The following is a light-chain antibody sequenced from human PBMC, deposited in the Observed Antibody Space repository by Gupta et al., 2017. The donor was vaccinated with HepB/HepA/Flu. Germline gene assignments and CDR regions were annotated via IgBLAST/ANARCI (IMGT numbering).Light chain of an antibody. CDR1: RRDVGVYDF. CDR3: SSFTNTGALVL. CDR2: DVT. V-gene: IGLV2-14*03. Sequence: HSALTPPASWSWPPGQSIPISCTGTRRDVGVYDFVSWYQQYPGKAPKLLIYDVTNRPSGFSYRFSDSKSGNTASLTISGLQAEDEADYYCSSFTNTGALVLFGGGTKLSVL. J-gene: IGLJ2*01.